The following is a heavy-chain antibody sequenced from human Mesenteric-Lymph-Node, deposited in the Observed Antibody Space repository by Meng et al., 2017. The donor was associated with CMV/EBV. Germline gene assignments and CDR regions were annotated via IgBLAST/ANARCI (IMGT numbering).Heavy chain of an antibody. CDR2: ISAYNGNT. CDR1: RYPFTSYG. Sequence: SRYPFTSYGISWVRQTPGQGLEWMGWISAYNGNTNYAQRLQGRVTMTTDTSTSTAYMELRSLRSDDTAVYYCASAQTFGGVIVPHLDYWGQGTLVTVSS. D-gene: IGHD3-16*02. V-gene: IGHV1-18*01. J-gene: IGHJ4*02. CDR3: ASAQTFGGVIVPHLDY.